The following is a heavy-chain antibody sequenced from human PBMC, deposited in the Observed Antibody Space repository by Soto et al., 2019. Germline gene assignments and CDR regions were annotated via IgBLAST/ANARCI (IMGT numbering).Heavy chain of an antibody. CDR2: ISYDGSNK. V-gene: IGHV3-30-3*01. CDR1: GFTFSSYA. Sequence: QVQLVESGGGVVQPGRSLRLSCAASGFTFSSYAMHWVRQAPGKGLEWVAVISYDGSNKYYADSVKGRFTISRDNSKNTLYLQMNSLRAEDTAVYYCARGGGSGWEDAFDSWGQGTMVTVSS. CDR3: ARGGGSGWEDAFDS. J-gene: IGHJ3*02. D-gene: IGHD6-19*01.